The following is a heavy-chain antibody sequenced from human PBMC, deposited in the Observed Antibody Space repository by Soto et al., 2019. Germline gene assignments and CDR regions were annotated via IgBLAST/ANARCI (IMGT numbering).Heavy chain of an antibody. V-gene: IGHV3-21*01. Sequence: GGSLRVSCAASGFTFSSYSMNWVRQAPGKGLEWVSSISSSSSYIYYADSVKGRFTISRDNAKNSLYLQMNSLRAEDTAVYYCARQRYYYDSSGYYPDHADYWGQGTLVTVSS. CDR2: ISSSSSYI. D-gene: IGHD3-22*01. CDR3: ARQRYYYDSSGYYPDHADY. J-gene: IGHJ4*02. CDR1: GFTFSSYS.